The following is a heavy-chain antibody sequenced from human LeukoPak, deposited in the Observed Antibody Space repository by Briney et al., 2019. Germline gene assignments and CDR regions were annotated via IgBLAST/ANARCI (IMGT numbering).Heavy chain of an antibody. CDR1: GGSISSYY. CDR3: ARLHHYSGYDFAFDI. J-gene: IGHJ3*02. V-gene: IGHV4-59*08. CDR2: IYYSGST. D-gene: IGHD5-12*01. Sequence: SETLSLTCTVSGGSISSYYWSWIRQPPGKGLEWIGYIYYSGSTNYNPSLKSRVTISVDTSKNQFSPKLSSVTAADTAVYPCARLHHYSGYDFAFDIWGQGTMVTVSS.